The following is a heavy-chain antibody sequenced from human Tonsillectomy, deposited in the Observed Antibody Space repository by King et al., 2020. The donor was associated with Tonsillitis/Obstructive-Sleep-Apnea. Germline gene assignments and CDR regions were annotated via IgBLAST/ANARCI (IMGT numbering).Heavy chain of an antibody. CDR2: ISWGGGST. Sequence: VQLVESGGVVVQPGGSLRLSCAASGFTFDDYTMHWVRQAPGRGLEWVSLISWGGGSTYYADSVKGRFTISRDNSKNSLYLQMNRLRTEDTALYYCAKAYSPIVVVPAALDYWGQGTLVTVSS. V-gene: IGHV3-43*01. J-gene: IGHJ4*02. CDR3: AKAYSPIVVVPAALDY. CDR1: GFTFDDYT. D-gene: IGHD2-2*01.